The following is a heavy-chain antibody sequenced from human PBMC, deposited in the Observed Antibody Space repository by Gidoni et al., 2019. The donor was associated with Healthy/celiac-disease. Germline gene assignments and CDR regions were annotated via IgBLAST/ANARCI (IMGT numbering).Heavy chain of an antibody. J-gene: IGHJ6*02. CDR1: GFTFSSYS. V-gene: IGHV3-21*01. CDR3: ARVPPTSTYYYGMDV. CDR2: SSSSSSYI. Sequence: VQLVDSGGGLVKPVGSLRLSCAASGFTFSSYSMNWVRQAPGKGREWVSSSSSSSSYIYDADSVKGRFTISRDNAKNSLYLQMNSLRAEDTAVYYCARVPPTSTYYYGMDVWGQGTTVTVSS. D-gene: IGHD5-12*01.